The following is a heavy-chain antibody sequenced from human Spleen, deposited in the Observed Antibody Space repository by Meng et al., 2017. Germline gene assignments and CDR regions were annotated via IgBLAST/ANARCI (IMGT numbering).Heavy chain of an antibody. CDR3: AKVRVTMIVVDPIDY. J-gene: IGHJ4*02. Sequence: GESLKISCAASGFTFSSYAMSWVRQARGKGLEWVSAISGSGGSTYHADSVKGRFPISRDNSKNTLYLQLNSLRAEDTDVYYCAKVRVTMIVVDPIDYWGQGTLVTVSS. CDR1: GFTFSSYA. D-gene: IGHD3-22*01. CDR2: ISGSGGST. V-gene: IGHV3-23*01.